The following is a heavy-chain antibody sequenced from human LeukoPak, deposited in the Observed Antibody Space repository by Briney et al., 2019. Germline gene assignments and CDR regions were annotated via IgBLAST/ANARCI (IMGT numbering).Heavy chain of an antibody. CDR1: GGSISSYY. CDR3: ARAGDSSGYPYFDY. CDR2: IYYSGST. D-gene: IGHD3-22*01. Sequence: SETLSLTRTVSGGSISSYYWSWIRQPPGKGLEWIGYIYYSGSTNYNPSLKSRVTISVDTSKNQFSLKLSSVTAADTAVYYCARAGDSSGYPYFDYWGQGTLVTVSS. J-gene: IGHJ4*02. V-gene: IGHV4-59*08.